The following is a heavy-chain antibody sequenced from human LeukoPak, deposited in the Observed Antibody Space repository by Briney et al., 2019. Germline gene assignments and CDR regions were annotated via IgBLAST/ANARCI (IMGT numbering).Heavy chain of an antibody. CDR2: IGGSGSNT. J-gene: IGHJ4*02. V-gene: IGHV3-23*01. Sequence: GGSLRLSCAASGFTFSSYVMSWVRQAPGKGLEWVSAIGGSGSNTYYADSVKGRFTISRDNSKSTLSLQLNSLRAEDTAVYYCTKDSSVPFGITDWGQGTLVTVSS. CDR3: TKDSSVPFGITD. D-gene: IGHD5/OR15-5a*01. CDR1: GFTFSSYV.